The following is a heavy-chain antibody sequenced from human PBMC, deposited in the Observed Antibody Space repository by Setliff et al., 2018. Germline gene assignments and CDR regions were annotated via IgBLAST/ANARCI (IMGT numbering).Heavy chain of an antibody. CDR1: GFTFSNAW. CDR2: IKSRTDGGTA. V-gene: IGHV3-15*01. CDR3: TTDRAGCYGTTCFNAFEI. Sequence: GGSLRLSCAASGFTFSNAWMSWVRQAPGKGLEWVGRIKSRTDGGTADYVVPVKGRFTISRDDSKATLYLYMDSLKTEDTAVYYCTTDRAGCYGTTCFNAFEIWGHGTMVTVSS. J-gene: IGHJ3*02. D-gene: IGHD2-2*01.